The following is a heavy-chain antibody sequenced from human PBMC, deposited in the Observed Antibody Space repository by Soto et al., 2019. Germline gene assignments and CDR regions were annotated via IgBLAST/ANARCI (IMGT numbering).Heavy chain of an antibody. CDR1: GGSISSSSYY. J-gene: IGHJ4*02. Sequence: SETLSLTCTVSGGSISSSSYYWGWIRQPPGKGLEWIGSIYYSGSTYYNPSLKSRVTISVDTSKNQFSLKLSSVTAADTAVYYCARQEGCGGSGSYCTDYWGQGTLVTVSS. D-gene: IGHD3-10*01. CDR2: IYYSGST. V-gene: IGHV4-39*01. CDR3: ARQEGCGGSGSYCTDY.